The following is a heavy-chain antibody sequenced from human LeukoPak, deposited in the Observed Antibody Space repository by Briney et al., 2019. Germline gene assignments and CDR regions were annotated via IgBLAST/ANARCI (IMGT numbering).Heavy chain of an antibody. V-gene: IGHV4-59*01. CDR1: GGSIRSYY. J-gene: IGHJ4*02. D-gene: IGHD3-22*01. CDR3: ARAHSSGRTFDY. Sequence: SETLSLTCTVSGGSIRSYYWSWIRQPPGKGLEWVGYIYYSGSTNYNPSLRSRVTISVDTSKNQFSLKLTSVTAADTAVYYCARAHSSGRTFDYWGQGTLVTVSS. CDR2: IYYSGST.